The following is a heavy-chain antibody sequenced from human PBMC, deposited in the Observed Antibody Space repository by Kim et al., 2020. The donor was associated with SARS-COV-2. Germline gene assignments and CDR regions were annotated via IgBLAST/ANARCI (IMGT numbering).Heavy chain of an antibody. D-gene: IGHD2-15*01. Sequence: LKSRVTISVDTSKNQFSLKLSSVPAADTAVYYCARRRGYCSGGSCYPFDYWGQGTLVTVSS. CDR3: ARRRGYCSGGSCYPFDY. V-gene: IGHV4-39*01. J-gene: IGHJ4*02.